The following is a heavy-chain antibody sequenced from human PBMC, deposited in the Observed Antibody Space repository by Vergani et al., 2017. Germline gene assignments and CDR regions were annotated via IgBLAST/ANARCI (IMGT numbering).Heavy chain of an antibody. CDR1: GGSISSYY. V-gene: IGHV4-59*01. J-gene: IGHJ4*02. Sequence: QVQLQESGPGLVKPSETLSLTCTVSGGSISSYYWSWIRQPPGKGLEWIGYIYYSGSTNYNPSLKSRGTISVDTSKNQFSLKLSSVTAADTAVYYCASGRGGGYGSDFDYWGQETLVTVSS. CDR2: IYYSGST. CDR3: ASGRGGGYGSDFDY. D-gene: IGHD5-12*01.